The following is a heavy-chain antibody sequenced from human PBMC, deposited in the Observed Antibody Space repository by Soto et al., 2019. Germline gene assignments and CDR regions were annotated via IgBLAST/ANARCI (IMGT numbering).Heavy chain of an antibody. CDR2: IIPIFGTA. V-gene: IGHV1-69*13. J-gene: IGHJ4*02. Sequence: SVKVSCKASGGTFSSYAISWVRQAPGQGLEWMGGIIPIFGTANYAQKFQGRVTITADESTSTAYMELSSLRSEDTAVYYCARDRTPGPHNYYFDYWGQGTLVTV. CDR1: GGTFSSYA. CDR3: ARDRTPGPHNYYFDY. D-gene: IGHD1-20*01.